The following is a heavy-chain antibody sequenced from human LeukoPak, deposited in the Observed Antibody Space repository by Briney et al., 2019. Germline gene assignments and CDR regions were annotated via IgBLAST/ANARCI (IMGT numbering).Heavy chain of an antibody. J-gene: IGHJ4*02. V-gene: IGHV3-48*03. Sequence: GGSLRLSCAAFGFTFSSYEMNWVRQAPGKGLEWVSYISSSGSTIYYADSVKGRFTISRDNAKNSLYLQMNSLRAEDTAVYYCARGARTMIVVADLDYWGQGTLVTVSS. CDR1: GFTFSSYE. CDR2: ISSSGSTI. D-gene: IGHD3-22*01. CDR3: ARGARTMIVVADLDY.